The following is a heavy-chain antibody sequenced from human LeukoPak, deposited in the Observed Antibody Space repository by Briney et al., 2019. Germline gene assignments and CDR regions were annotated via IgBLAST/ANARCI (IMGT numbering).Heavy chain of an antibody. V-gene: IGHV4-38-2*02. D-gene: IGHD2-2*01. CDR2: IYHSGST. Sequence: SETLSLTCTVSGYSISSGYYWGWIRQPPGKGLEWIGSIYHSGSTYYNPSLQSRVTISVDTSNNQFSLKRISETAADTAVYYCARVVVPAGNGNNWFDPWGQGTLVTVSS. CDR1: GYSISSGYY. J-gene: IGHJ5*02. CDR3: ARVVVPAGNGNNWFDP.